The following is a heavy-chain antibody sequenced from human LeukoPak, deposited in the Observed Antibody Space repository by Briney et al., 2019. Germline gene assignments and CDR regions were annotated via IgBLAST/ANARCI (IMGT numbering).Heavy chain of an antibody. Sequence: GGSLRLSCAASGFTFNTYWMHWVRQAPGKGLVWVSSINADGSSTSYADSMKGRFTISRDNAKNTLYLQMNSLRAEDTAVYYCAREGGGYCSSTSCPKGAFDIWGQGTMVTVSS. D-gene: IGHD2-2*01. CDR3: AREGGGYCSSTSCPKGAFDI. V-gene: IGHV3-74*01. J-gene: IGHJ3*02. CDR2: INADGSST. CDR1: GFTFNTYW.